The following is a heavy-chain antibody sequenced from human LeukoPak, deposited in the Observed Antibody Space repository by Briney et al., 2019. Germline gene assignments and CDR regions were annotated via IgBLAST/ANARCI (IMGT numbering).Heavy chain of an antibody. Sequence: PSETLSLTCTVSGGSISSYYWSWIRQPPGKGLEWIGYIYYSGSTNYNPSLKSRVTISVDTSKNQFSLKLSSVTAADTAVYYYAREGGYSSGWKGNWFDPWGQGTLVTVSS. CDR2: IYYSGST. CDR3: AREGGYSSGWKGNWFDP. J-gene: IGHJ5*02. D-gene: IGHD6-19*01. CDR1: GGSISSYY. V-gene: IGHV4-59*01.